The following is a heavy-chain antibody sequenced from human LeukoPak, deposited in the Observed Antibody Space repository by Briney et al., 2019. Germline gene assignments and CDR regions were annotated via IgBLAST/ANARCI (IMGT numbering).Heavy chain of an antibody. CDR1: GFTFSDYY. V-gene: IGHV4-34*01. D-gene: IGHD2-21*02. Sequence: PGGSLRLSCAASGFTFSDYYMSWIRQPPGKGLEWIGEINHSGSTNYNPSLKSRVTISVDTSKNQFSLKLSSVTAADTAVYYCARGWVVVTPGYAFDIWGQGTMVTVSS. J-gene: IGHJ3*02. CDR3: ARGWVVVTPGYAFDI. CDR2: INHSGST.